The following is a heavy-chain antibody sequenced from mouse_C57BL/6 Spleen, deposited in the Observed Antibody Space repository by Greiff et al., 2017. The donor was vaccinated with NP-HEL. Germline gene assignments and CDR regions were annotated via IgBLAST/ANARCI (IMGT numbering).Heavy chain of an antibody. CDR3: ARRDYYGSSSY. D-gene: IGHD1-1*01. J-gene: IGHJ2*01. Sequence: VQLKESGPELVKPGASVKMSCKASGYTFTDYNMHWVKQSHGKSLEWIGYINPNNGGTSYNQKFKGKATLTVNKSSSTAYMELRRLTSEDSAVYYCARRDYYGSSSYWGQGTTLTVSS. CDR2: INPNNGGT. V-gene: IGHV1-22*01. CDR1: GYTFTDYN.